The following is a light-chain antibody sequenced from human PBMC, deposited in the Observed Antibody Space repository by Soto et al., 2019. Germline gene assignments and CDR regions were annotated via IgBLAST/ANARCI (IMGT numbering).Light chain of an antibody. CDR3: QQYGGSPT. CDR2: GAS. J-gene: IGKJ5*01. Sequence: IVLTQSPGTLSLSPGERATLSCRASQSVSSNYVAWFHQKPGQAPRLLIYGASSRATGVPDRFSGRASGTDFTLTISRLEPEDFGVYYCQQYGGSPTFGQGTRLEIK. CDR1: QSVSSNY. V-gene: IGKV3-20*01.